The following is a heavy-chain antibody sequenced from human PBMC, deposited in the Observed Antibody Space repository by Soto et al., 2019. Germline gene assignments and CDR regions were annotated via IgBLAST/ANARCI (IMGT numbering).Heavy chain of an antibody. V-gene: IGHV4-39*01. D-gene: IGHD3-22*01. CDR3: ARIRITMIVVAKHAFDI. J-gene: IGHJ3*02. CDR2: IYYSGST. Sequence: SETLSLTCTVSGGSISSSSYYWGWIRQPPGKGLEWIGSIYYSGSTYYNPPLKSRVTISVDTSKNQFSLKLSSVTAADTAVYYCARIRITMIVVAKHAFDIWGQGTMVTVSS. CDR1: GGSISSSSYY.